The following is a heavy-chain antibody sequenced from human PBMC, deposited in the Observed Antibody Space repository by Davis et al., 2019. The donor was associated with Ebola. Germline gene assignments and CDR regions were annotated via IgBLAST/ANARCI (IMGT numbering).Heavy chain of an antibody. CDR2: IYNNGNS. D-gene: IGHD2-21*02. CDR1: GDSISRGGYY. CDR3: VRVDCGGDCYPKVFGWFDP. V-gene: IGHV4-30-4*01. J-gene: IGHJ5*02. Sequence: MLSETLSLTCSVSGDSISRGGYYWSWIRQPPGKGLEWIGYIYNNGNSYFNPSLESRASILVDMSNNQFSLKLISVTVADTAVYYCVRVDCGGDCYPKVFGWFDPWGQGTLVTVSS.